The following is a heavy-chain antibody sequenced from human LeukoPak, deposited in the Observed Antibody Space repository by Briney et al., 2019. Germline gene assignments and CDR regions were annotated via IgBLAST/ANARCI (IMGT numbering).Heavy chain of an antibody. CDR1: GYTFTSYY. Sequence: ASVKVSCKASGYTFTSYYMHWVRQPPGQGLAWMGIINPSGGSTSYAQKFQGRVTMTRDTSTSTVYMELSSLRSEDTAVYYCARGDHIVVVPAANGVRGENYFDYWGQGTLVTVSS. CDR2: INPSGGST. D-gene: IGHD2-2*01. J-gene: IGHJ4*02. V-gene: IGHV1-46*01. CDR3: ARGDHIVVVPAANGVRGENYFDY.